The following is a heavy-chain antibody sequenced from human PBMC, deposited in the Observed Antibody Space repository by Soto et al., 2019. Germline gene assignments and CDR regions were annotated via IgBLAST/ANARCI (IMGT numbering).Heavy chain of an antibody. D-gene: IGHD2-2*01. CDR3: RSSTSCYDESCVDV. V-gene: IGHV4-38-2*01. J-gene: IGHJ6*02. Sequence: SETLSLTCAVSGYSISSGNYWAWIRQPPGRGLEWIGSLYHIWSTHYNTSLKSRVTISVDTSKNHFSLELSSVTAADTAIYYCRSSTSCYDESCVDVWGQGTMVTVSS. CDR1: GYSISSGNY. CDR2: LYHIWST.